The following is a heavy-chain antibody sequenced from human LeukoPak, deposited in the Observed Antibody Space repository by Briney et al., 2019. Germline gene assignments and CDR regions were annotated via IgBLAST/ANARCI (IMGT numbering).Heavy chain of an antibody. D-gene: IGHD3-10*01. CDR2: ISAYNGIT. CDR1: VYTFTSYG. J-gene: IGHJ4*02. V-gene: IGHV1-18*01. CDR3: ARAEVLLWFGELLPYYFDY. Sequence: ASVKVSCKASVYTFTSYGISWVRQPPGQGLDWMGWISAYNGITNYAQKLQGRVTMTTDTSTSTAYMELRSLRSDDTAVYYCARAEVLLWFGELLPYYFDYWGQGTLVTVSS.